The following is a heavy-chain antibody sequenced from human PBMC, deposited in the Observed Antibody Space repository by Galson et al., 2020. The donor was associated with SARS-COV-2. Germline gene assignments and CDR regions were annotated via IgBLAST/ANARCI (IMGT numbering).Heavy chain of an antibody. Sequence: SGPTLVKPTQTLTLTCTFSGFSLSTSGMCVSWIRQPPGKALEWLALIDWDDDKYYSTSLKTRLTISKDTSKNQVVLTMTNMDPVDTATYYCARMNTAMALSYYYDYGMDVWGQGTTVTVSS. CDR1: GFSLSTSGMC. D-gene: IGHD5-18*01. CDR3: ARMNTAMALSYYYDYGMDV. J-gene: IGHJ6*02. CDR2: IDWDDDK. V-gene: IGHV2-70*01.